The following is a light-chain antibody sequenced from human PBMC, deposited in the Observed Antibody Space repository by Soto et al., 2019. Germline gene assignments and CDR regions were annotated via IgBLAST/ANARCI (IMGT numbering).Light chain of an antibody. CDR1: QSVSSN. Sequence: EIVMTQSPVTLSVSPGERATLSCRASQSVSSNLAWYQQKPGQAPRLLIYGASTRATGIPARFSGSGSGTEFTLTISSLQSEDLAVYYCQQYNNWPPMYTFGQGTKLEIK. CDR3: QQYNNWPPMYT. J-gene: IGKJ2*01. CDR2: GAS. V-gene: IGKV3-15*01.